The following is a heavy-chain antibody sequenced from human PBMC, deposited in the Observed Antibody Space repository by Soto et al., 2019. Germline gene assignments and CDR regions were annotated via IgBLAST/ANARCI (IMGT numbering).Heavy chain of an antibody. CDR3: AKKFVSGNYPWGMDV. CDR1: EFTFSTYA. D-gene: IGHD1-26*01. V-gene: IGHV3-23*01. Sequence: EVQLLESGGGLIQPGGSLRLSCAASEFTFSTYAMTWVRQAPGKGLEWVSAISGGGGSTYYADSVKGRLTISRHNSKNTLYLQMKSLRAEDTGVYYCAKKFVSGNYPWGMDVWGQGTTVTVSS. J-gene: IGHJ6*02. CDR2: ISGGGGST.